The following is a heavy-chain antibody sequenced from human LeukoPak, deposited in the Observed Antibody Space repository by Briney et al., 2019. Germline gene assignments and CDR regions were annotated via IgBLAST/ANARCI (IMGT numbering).Heavy chain of an antibody. Sequence: SETLSLTCTVSGGSIRNSYWSWIRQPAGKGLEWIGRIYSSGSAGYNPSLKSRVTMSVDTSKNQFSLRPDSVTAADTAVYYCARGAANIYYYYLDVWGNGTTVTVSS. CDR2: IYSSGSA. V-gene: IGHV4-4*07. CDR3: ARGAANIYYYYLDV. J-gene: IGHJ6*03. CDR1: GGSIRNSY. D-gene: IGHD2-15*01.